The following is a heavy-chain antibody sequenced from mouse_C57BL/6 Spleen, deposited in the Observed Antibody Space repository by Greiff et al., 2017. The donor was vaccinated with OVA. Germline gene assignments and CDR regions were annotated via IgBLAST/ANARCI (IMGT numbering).Heavy chain of an antibody. CDR3: ARGGYEYDEGYWYFDV. CDR1: GYTFTSYW. J-gene: IGHJ1*03. CDR2: IDPNSGGT. D-gene: IGHD2-4*01. Sequence: VQLQQPGAELMKPGASVKLSCKASGYTFTSYWMHWVKQRPGRGLEWIGRIDPNSGGTKYNEKFKSKATLTVDKPSSTAYMQLSSLTSEDSAVYYCARGGYEYDEGYWYFDVWGTGTTVTVSS. V-gene: IGHV1-72*01.